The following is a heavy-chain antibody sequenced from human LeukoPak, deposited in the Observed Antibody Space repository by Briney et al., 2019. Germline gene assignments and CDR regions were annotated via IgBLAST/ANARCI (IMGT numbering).Heavy chain of an antibody. V-gene: IGHV5-51*01. J-gene: IGHJ4*02. CDR2: IYPGDSDT. Sequence: GESLKISCKGSGYSFTSYWIGWVRQMPGKGLEWMGIIYPGDSDTRYSPSFPSFQGQVTISADKSISTAYLQWSSLKASDTAMYYCGRQSSSRYFDYWGQGTLVTVSS. D-gene: IGHD6-6*01. CDR1: GYSFTSYW. CDR3: GRQSSSRYFDY.